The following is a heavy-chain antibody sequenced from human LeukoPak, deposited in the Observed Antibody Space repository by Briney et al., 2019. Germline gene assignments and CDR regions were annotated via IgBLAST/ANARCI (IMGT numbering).Heavy chain of an antibody. CDR2: MYNSGST. CDR1: RGSISSSNYY. V-gene: IGHV4-39*01. D-gene: IGHD2-15*01. J-gene: IGHJ5*02. CDR3: AEGPVCSGGSCYSNWFDP. Sequence: SETLSLTCTVSRGSISSSNYYWGWIRQPPGKGLEWIGGMYNSGSTHYNPSLKSRVIISADMSKKQFSLRLSSVTAADTAVYYCAEGPVCSGGSCYSNWFDPWGQGTLVTVSS.